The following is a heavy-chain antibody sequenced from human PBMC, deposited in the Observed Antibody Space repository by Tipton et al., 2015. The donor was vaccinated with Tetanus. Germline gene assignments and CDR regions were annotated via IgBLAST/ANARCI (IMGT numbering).Heavy chain of an antibody. CDR2: THYSGST. CDR1: GGSISSGDYY. D-gene: IGHD4-17*01. J-gene: IGHJ2*01. CDR3: ARAVSDYGDYVIWYFDL. Sequence: TLSLTCTVSGGSISSGDYYWSWIRQHPGKGPEWIGYTHYSGSTYYNPSLKSRVTISVDTSRNQFSLKLSSVTAADTAVYYCARAVSDYGDYVIWYFDLWGRGSLVTVSS. V-gene: IGHV4-31*03.